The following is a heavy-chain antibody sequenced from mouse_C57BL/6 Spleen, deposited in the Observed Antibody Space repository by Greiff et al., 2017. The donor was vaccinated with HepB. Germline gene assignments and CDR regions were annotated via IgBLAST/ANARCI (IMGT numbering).Heavy chain of an antibody. J-gene: IGHJ3*01. Sequence: VQLQQPGAELVKPGASVKMSCKASGYTFTSYWITWVKQRPGQGLEWIGDIYPGSGSTNYNEKFKSKATLTVDTSSSTAYMQLSSLTSEDSAVYYCARSYYGNYLPAWFAYWGQGTLVTVSA. V-gene: IGHV1-55*01. CDR3: ARSYYGNYLPAWFAY. CDR2: IYPGSGST. CDR1: GYTFTSYW. D-gene: IGHD2-1*01.